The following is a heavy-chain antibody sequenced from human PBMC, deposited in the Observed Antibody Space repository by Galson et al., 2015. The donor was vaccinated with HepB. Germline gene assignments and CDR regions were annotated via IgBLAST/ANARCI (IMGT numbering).Heavy chain of an antibody. V-gene: IGHV7-4-1*02. Sequence: SVKVSCKASGYTSTSYAMNWVRQAPGQGLEWMGWINTNTGNPTYAQGFTGRFVFSLDTSVSTAYLQISSLKAEDTAVYYCAGGIAVAGTEYYFDYWGQGTLVTVSS. J-gene: IGHJ4*02. CDR1: GYTSTSYA. D-gene: IGHD6-19*01. CDR3: AGGIAVAGTEYYFDY. CDR2: INTNTGNP.